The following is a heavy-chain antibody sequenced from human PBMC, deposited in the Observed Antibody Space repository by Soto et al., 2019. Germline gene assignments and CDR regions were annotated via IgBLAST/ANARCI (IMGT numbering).Heavy chain of an antibody. J-gene: IGHJ6*02. V-gene: IGHV3-15*07. CDR2: IKTRDEGETT. Sequence: EVQLVDSGGGLVKPGGSLRLSCEASGFSVSNAWMNWVRQAPGKGLEWVGRIKTRDEGETTNYAAPVKGRFTISRGDSKNTLYLQMNSLKTEDTAVYYCTTGSVEGFWGQGTTVTVSS. CDR1: GFSVSNAW. D-gene: IGHD2-15*01. CDR3: TTGSVEGF.